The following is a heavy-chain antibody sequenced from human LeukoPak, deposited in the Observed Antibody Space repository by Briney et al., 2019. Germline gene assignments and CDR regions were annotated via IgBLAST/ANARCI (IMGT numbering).Heavy chain of an antibody. Sequence: GGSLRLSCAASGFTVCSNYMSWVRQAPGKGLEWVSVIYSGGSTYYADSVKGRFTISRDNSKNTLYLQMNSLRAEDTAVYYCARMGLTAMVTKDYWGQGTLVTVSS. D-gene: IGHD5-18*01. CDR3: ARMGLTAMVTKDY. CDR2: IYSGGST. V-gene: IGHV3-53*01. J-gene: IGHJ4*02. CDR1: GFTVCSNY.